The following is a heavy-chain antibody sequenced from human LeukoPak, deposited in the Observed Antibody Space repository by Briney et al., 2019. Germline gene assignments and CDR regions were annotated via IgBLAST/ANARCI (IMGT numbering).Heavy chain of an antibody. Sequence: SEALYLTCTASGDPISSSSYLWGWIRQPPGKGLDWVGGIYYSGNTYYNPSLKSRVSMSVDTSKNQFSLKLRSVTAAYTTVYYCARGRREYCTSTSCYYYFDYWGQGTLVTVSA. J-gene: IGHJ4*02. D-gene: IGHD2-2*01. CDR2: IYYSGNT. V-gene: IGHV4-39*01. CDR3: ARGRREYCTSTSCYYYFDY. CDR1: GDPISSSSYL.